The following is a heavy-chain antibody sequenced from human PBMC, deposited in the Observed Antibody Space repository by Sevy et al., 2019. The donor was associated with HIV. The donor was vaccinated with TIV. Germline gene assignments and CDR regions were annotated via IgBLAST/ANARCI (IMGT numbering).Heavy chain of an antibody. CDR2: IYYSGST. J-gene: IGHJ4*02. D-gene: IGHD1-26*01. CDR1: GGSLSSYY. Sequence: SDTLSLTCTVSGGSLSSYYWSWIRQPPGKGLEWIGYIYYSGSTTYNPSLKSRVTISVDTSKNQFSLKLSSVTAADTAVYYCARHGEPHYAHYFDFWGQGTLVTVSS. CDR3: ARHGEPHYAHYFDF. V-gene: IGHV4-59*08.